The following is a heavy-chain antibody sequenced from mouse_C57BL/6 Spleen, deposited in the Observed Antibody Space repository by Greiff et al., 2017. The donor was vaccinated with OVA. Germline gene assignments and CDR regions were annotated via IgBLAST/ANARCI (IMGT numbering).Heavy chain of an antibody. CDR1: GYTFTSYW. J-gene: IGHJ4*01. CDR2: IYPGSGST. CDR3: ARSYYGSSYWAMDY. V-gene: IGHV1-55*01. Sequence: QVQLQQSGAELVKPGASVKMSCKASGYTFTSYWITWVKQRPGQGLEWIGDIYPGSGSTNYNEKFKSKATLTVDTSSSTAYMQLSSLTSEDSAVYYCARSYYGSSYWAMDYGGQGTSVTVSS. D-gene: IGHD1-1*01.